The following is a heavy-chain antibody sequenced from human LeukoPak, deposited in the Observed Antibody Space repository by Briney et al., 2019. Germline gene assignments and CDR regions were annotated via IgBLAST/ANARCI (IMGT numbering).Heavy chain of an antibody. Sequence: PGGSLILSCAASGFTFSSYAMTWVSQAPGKGLEWVSAISGSGDSTYYADSVKGRFTTSRDNSKNTLYLQMNSLRAEDTAVYYCAATVTKAYFDYWGQGTLVTVSS. D-gene: IGHD4-17*01. CDR2: ISGSGDST. V-gene: IGHV3-23*01. CDR1: GFTFSSYA. J-gene: IGHJ4*02. CDR3: AATVTKAYFDY.